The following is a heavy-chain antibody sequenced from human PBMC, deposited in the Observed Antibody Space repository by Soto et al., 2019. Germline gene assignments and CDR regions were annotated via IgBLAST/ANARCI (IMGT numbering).Heavy chain of an antibody. CDR1: GFTFSSYA. Sequence: GSLRLSCAASGFTFSSYAMSWVRQAPGKGLEWVSAISGSGGSTYYADSVKGRFTISRDNSKNTLYLQMNSLRAEDTAVYYCAKHYDSSGYYPPTGMDVWGQGTTVTVSS. D-gene: IGHD3-22*01. CDR3: AKHYDSSGYYPPTGMDV. V-gene: IGHV3-23*01. CDR2: ISGSGGST. J-gene: IGHJ6*02.